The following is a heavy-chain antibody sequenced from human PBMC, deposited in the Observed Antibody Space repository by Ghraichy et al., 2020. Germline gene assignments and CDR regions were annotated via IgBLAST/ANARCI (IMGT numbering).Heavy chain of an antibody. CDR3: ARVHCSSPSCIYYYYGMDV. D-gene: IGHD2-2*01. CDR1: GFTFSSYS. J-gene: IGHJ6*02. CDR2: ISSNSNYI. V-gene: IGHV3-21*01. Sequence: GGSLRLSCAVSGFTFSSYSMNWVRQAPGKGLQWVASISSNSNYIYYADSVKGRFTISRDNAKNSLYLQMNSLRAEDTAVYYCARVHCSSPSCIYYYYGMDVWGQGTTVTVSS.